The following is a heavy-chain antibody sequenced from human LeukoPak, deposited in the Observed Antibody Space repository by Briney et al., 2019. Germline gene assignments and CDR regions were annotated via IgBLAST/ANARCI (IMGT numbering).Heavy chain of an antibody. CDR1: GFSFSTNG. D-gene: IGHD2-15*01. Sequence: GGSLRLSCAASGFSFSTNGIHWVRQAPGKGLEWVSYIRKDGSDKYYAGSVKGRFTISRDNFKNTVILHMNSLRPEDTALYYCAKDDQWSLDHWGQGALVTVSS. CDR2: IRKDGSDK. J-gene: IGHJ4*02. CDR3: AKDDQWSLDH. V-gene: IGHV3-30*02.